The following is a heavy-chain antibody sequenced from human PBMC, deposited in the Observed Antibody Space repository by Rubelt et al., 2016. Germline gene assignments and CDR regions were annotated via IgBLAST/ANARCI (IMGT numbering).Heavy chain of an antibody. V-gene: IGHV4-34*01. CDR2: INHSGST. Sequence: QVQLQQWGAGLLKPSETLSLTCAVYGGSFSGYYWSWIRQPPGKGLEWIGEINHSGSTNYNPSPKSRVTISVATAKNQCSLKLSLVTAADTAVYYCARHVVATIHGMGYFDYWGQGTLVTVSS. CDR1: GGSFSGYY. J-gene: IGHJ4*02. CDR3: ARHVVATIHGMGYFDY. D-gene: IGHD5-24*01.